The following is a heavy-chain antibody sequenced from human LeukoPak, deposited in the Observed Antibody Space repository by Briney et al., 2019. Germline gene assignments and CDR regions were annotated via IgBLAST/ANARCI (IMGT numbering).Heavy chain of an antibody. CDR3: ARGEGSGGPYYYYGMDV. D-gene: IGHD3-3*01. Sequence: SETLSLTCTVSGGSISSYYWSWIRQPPGKGLEWIGYIYYSGSTNYNPSLKSRVTISVDTSKNQFSLKLSSVTAADTAVYYCARGEGSGGPYYYYGMDVWGQGTTVTVSS. V-gene: IGHV4-59*01. CDR2: IYYSGST. CDR1: GGSISSYY. J-gene: IGHJ6*02.